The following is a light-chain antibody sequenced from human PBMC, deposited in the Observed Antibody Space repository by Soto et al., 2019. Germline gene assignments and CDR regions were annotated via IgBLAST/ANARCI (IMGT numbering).Light chain of an antibody. CDR1: SGSIASNY. Sequence: NFVLTQPHSVSESPGKTVTISCTRSSGSIASNYVQWYRQRPGSAPITVIYDDNQRPSGGPVRFSGSIDRSSNSASLTISGLTTEDEADYFCQSYDNNIPVIFGGGTKGTVL. J-gene: IGLJ2*01. CDR3: QSYDNNIPVI. V-gene: IGLV6-57*04. CDR2: DDN.